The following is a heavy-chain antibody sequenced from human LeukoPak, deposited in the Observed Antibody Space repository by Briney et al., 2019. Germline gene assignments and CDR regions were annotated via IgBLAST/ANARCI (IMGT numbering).Heavy chain of an antibody. CDR1: GGSISSGGYY. D-gene: IGHD2-21*02. CDR3: AREISDRYFDY. CDR2: IYHSGST. V-gene: IGHV4-31*03. Sequence: PSQTLSLTCTVSGGSISSGGYYWSWIRQHPGKGLEWIGYIYHSGSTYYNPSLESRVTISVDTSKNQFSLKLSSVTAADTAAYYCAREISDRYFDYWGQGTLVTVSS. J-gene: IGHJ4*02.